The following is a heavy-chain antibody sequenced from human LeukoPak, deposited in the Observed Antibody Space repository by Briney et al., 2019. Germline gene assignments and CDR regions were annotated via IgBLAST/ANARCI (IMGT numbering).Heavy chain of an antibody. J-gene: IGHJ4*02. CDR3: ARDSRSSWYMDY. V-gene: IGHV3-30*01. CDR2: ISYDGSNK. D-gene: IGHD6-13*01. Sequence: GGSLRLSCAASGFTFSSYAMHWVRQAPGKGLEWVAVISYDGSNKYYADSVKGRFTISRDNSKNTLYLQMNSLRAEDTAVYYCARDSRSSWYMDYWGQGTLVTVSS. CDR1: GFTFSSYA.